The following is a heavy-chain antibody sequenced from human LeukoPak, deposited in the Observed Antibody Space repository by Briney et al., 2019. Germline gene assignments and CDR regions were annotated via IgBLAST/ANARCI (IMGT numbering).Heavy chain of an antibody. Sequence: SETLSLTCTVSGGSTNSYYWSWIRQPPGKGLEWIGYIYYSGSTNYNPSLKSRVTVSVDTSKNQFSLKLSSVTAADTAVYYCARAYYDILTDYYTHFDYWGQGTLVTVSS. CDR2: IYYSGST. J-gene: IGHJ4*02. CDR1: GGSTNSYY. CDR3: ARAYYDILTDYYTHFDY. D-gene: IGHD3-9*01. V-gene: IGHV4-59*01.